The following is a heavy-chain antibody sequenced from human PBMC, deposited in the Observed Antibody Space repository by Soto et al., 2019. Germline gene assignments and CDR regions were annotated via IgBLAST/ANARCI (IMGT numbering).Heavy chain of an antibody. D-gene: IGHD3-22*01. Sequence: QVQLVESGGGVVQPGRSLRLSCTASGFTFSSYGMHWVRQAPGKGLEWVAVISNDGSNEYYADSVKGRFTISRDNSKKTLDLQMNSLRAEDTAVYYCAKDPDSSGYNWHFDLWGRGTMVTVSS. CDR2: ISNDGSNE. CDR1: GFTFSSYG. V-gene: IGHV3-30*18. CDR3: AKDPDSSGYNWHFDL. J-gene: IGHJ2*01.